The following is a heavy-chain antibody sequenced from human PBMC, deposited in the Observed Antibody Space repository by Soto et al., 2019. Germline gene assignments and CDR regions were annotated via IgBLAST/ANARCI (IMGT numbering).Heavy chain of an antibody. CDR3: ARSAAGRLMFDP. J-gene: IGHJ5*02. CDR2: IHPRDSDI. V-gene: IGHV5-51*01. Sequence: GESLKISCKGSGYTFTNYWIAWVRQMPGKGLEWMGIIHPRDSDIRYSPSLQGQVIISADKSISTAYLQWGSLQASDTAMYFCARSAAGRLMFDPRGQGTLVTVSS. CDR1: GYTFTNYW. D-gene: IGHD3-10*01.